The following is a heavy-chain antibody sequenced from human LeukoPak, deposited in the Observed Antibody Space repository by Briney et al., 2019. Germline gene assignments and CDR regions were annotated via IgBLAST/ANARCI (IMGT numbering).Heavy chain of an antibody. CDR3: ARLGWYYDILTGYSYYYYGMDV. Sequence: GGSLRLSCAASGFTFSSYEMNWVRQAPGKGLEWVSYISSSGSTIYYADSVKGRFIISRDNAKNSLYLQMNSLRAEDTAVYYCARLGWYYDILTGYSYYYYGMDVWGKGTTVTVSS. CDR2: ISSSGSTI. D-gene: IGHD3-9*01. J-gene: IGHJ6*04. V-gene: IGHV3-48*03. CDR1: GFTFSSYE.